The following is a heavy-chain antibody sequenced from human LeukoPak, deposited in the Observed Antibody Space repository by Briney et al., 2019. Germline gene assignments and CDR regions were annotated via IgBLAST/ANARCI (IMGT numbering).Heavy chain of an antibody. V-gene: IGHV3-23*01. D-gene: IGHD3-3*01. Sequence: GGSLRLSCAASGFTFSSYAMSWVRQAPGKGLEWVSAISGSGDNTYYADSVRGRFTISRDNSKNTLYLQINSLRAEDTAVYYCAKHGGGYFDFWSGYYIGKVLFDYWGQGTLVTVSS. CDR2: ISGSGDNT. CDR1: GFTFSSYA. J-gene: IGHJ4*02. CDR3: AKHGGGYFDFWSGYYIGKVLFDY.